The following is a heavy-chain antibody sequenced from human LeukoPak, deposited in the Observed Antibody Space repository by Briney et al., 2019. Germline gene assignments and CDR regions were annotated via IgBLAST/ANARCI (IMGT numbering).Heavy chain of an antibody. D-gene: IGHD1-26*01. CDR1: GFTFSSYA. CDR3: AKKRGVGATAVTHFDY. Sequence: GGSLRLSCAASGFTFSSYAMSWVRQAPGKGLEWVSTISGSGGSTYYADSVKGRFTISRDNSKNTLYLQMNSLRAEDTAVYYCAKKRGVGATAVTHFDYWGQGTLVSVSS. V-gene: IGHV3-23*01. J-gene: IGHJ4*02. CDR2: ISGSGGST.